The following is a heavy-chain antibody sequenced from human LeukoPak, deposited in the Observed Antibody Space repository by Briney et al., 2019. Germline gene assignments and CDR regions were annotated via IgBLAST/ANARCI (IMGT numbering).Heavy chain of an antibody. V-gene: IGHV1-69*02. CDR2: IIPILGIA. CDR3: ASLHPLDFDDY. Sequence: ASVKVSCKVSGGTFSSYSINWVRQAPGQGLEWMGRIIPILGIATYAQKFQGRVTITADKSTSTAYMELSSLRSEDTAVYYCASLHPLDFDDYWGQGTLVTVSS. D-gene: IGHD3-9*01. J-gene: IGHJ4*02. CDR1: GGTFSSYS.